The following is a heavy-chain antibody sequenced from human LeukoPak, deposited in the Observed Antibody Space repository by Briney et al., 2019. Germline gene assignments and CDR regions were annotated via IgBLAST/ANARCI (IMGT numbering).Heavy chain of an antibody. V-gene: IGHV1-18*01. CDR1: GYTFNTYG. J-gene: IGHJ4*02. D-gene: IGHD1-1*01. Sequence: ASVKVSCTASGYTFNTYGFSWVRQAPGQGLEWMGWINAYNGNTNYAQKLQGRVTMTTETSTSTAYMELRSLRSDDTAVYYCARRQGTTLSFDYWGQGTLATVSS. CDR3: ARRQGTTLSFDY. CDR2: INAYNGNT.